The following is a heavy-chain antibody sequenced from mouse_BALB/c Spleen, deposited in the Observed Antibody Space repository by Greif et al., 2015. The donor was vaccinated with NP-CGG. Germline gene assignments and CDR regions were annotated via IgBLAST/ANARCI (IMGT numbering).Heavy chain of an antibody. Sequence: ESGPGLVKPSQSLSLTCSVTGYSITSGYYWNWIRQFPGNKLEWMGYISNDGSNNYNPSLKNRISITRDTSKNQFFLKLNGVTTEDAATYYCAGGGGTRAPFAYWGEGTLVTVSA. J-gene: IGHJ3*01. D-gene: IGHD3-1*01. CDR2: ISNDGSN. CDR1: GYSITSGYY. CDR3: AGGGGTRAPFAY. V-gene: IGHV3-6*02.